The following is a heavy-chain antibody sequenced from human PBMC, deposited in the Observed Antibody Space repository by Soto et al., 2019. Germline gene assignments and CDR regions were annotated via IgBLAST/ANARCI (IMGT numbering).Heavy chain of an antibody. CDR2: IIPVLGTG. CDR3: ARGLRVVGGGYAFDF. V-gene: IGHV1-69*12. CDR1: GGTFSSYT. Sequence: QVQLVQSGADVKPPGSSVKVSCKVSGGTFSSYTINWVRQAPGQGLEWMGDIIPVLGTGSNAQMCQGRVTVNGGESSRKAYMDPTYMKSNGTAVYVCARGLRVVGGGYAFDFWGQGTLVTVSS. D-gene: IGHD3-3*01. J-gene: IGHJ3*01.